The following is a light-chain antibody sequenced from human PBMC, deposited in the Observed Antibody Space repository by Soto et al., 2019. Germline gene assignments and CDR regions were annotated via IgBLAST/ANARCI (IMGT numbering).Light chain of an antibody. J-gene: IGLJ2*01. Sequence: QSALTQPASVSGSPGQSITISCTGTNSDVGGYRYVSWYQQHPGKAPKLIIYEVSNRPSGVSSRFSGSKSGITASLTISGLQAEDEADYYCSSYTATTLLIFGGGTKVTVL. CDR2: EVS. V-gene: IGLV2-14*01. CDR3: SSYTATTLLI. CDR1: NSDVGGYRY.